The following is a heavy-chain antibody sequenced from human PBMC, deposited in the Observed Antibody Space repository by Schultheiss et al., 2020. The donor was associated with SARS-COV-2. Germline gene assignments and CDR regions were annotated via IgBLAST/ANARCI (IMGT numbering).Heavy chain of an antibody. Sequence: GESLKISCEASGLTFINYWMHWVRQAPGKGLEWVANIKQDGSEKYYVDSVKGRFTISRDNAKNSLYLQMNSLRAEDTAVYYCARDKPSLDYWGQGTLVTVSS. CDR3: ARDKPSLDY. V-gene: IGHV3-7*01. CDR2: IKQDGSEK. D-gene: IGHD1-14*01. CDR1: GLTFINYW. J-gene: IGHJ4*02.